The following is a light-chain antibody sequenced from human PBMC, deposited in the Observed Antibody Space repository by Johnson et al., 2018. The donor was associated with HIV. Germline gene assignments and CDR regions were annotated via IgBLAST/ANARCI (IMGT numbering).Light chain of an antibody. J-gene: IGLJ1*01. Sequence: SVLTQPPSVSAAPGQKVTISCSGSSSNIGNNYVSWYQQLPGTAPKLLIYENNKRPSGIPDRFSGSKSGTSATLGITGLQTGDEADYYCGTWDSSLGCVFGTGTKVTVL. V-gene: IGLV1-51*02. CDR3: GTWDSSLGCV. CDR2: ENN. CDR1: SSNIGNNY.